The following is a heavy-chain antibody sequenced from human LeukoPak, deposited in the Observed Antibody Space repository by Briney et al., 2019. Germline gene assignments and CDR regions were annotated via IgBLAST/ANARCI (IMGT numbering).Heavy chain of an antibody. CDR2: IYHSGST. CDR3: ARDSVYATNWFDP. J-gene: IGHJ5*02. D-gene: IGHD2-8*01. V-gene: IGHV4-59*01. Sequence: SETLSLTCTVSGVSISSSYWNWIRQSPGKGLEWIGYIYHSGSTNYNPSLMSRVTISIDTSKNQFSLKLRSVTAADTAVYYCARDSVYATNWFDPWGQGALVTVSS. CDR1: GVSISSSY.